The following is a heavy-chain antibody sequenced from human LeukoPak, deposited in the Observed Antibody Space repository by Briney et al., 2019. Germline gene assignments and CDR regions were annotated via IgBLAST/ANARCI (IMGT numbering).Heavy chain of an antibody. J-gene: IGHJ6*02. D-gene: IGHD3-10*01. CDR3: ARGTRYGSVIAGYYYYGMDV. Sequence: GGSLRLSCAASGFTFSDYYMSWIRQAPGKGLEGVSYISSSGSTIYYADSVKGRFTISRDNAKNSLYLKMNSLRAEDTAVYYCARGTRYGSVIAGYYYYGMDVWGQGTTVTVSS. CDR2: ISSSGSTI. V-gene: IGHV3-11*01. CDR1: GFTFSDYY.